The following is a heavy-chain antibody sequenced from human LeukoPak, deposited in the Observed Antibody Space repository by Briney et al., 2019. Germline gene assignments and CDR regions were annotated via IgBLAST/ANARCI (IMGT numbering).Heavy chain of an antibody. V-gene: IGHV3-23*01. J-gene: IGHJ4*02. Sequence: LSGGSLRLSCAASGFTFGSYAMSRVRQAPGKELEWVSGISTSGGTTSYAESVKGRFTVSRDNPRNTLYMEMNSLRDEDTAVYYCAVMHRYYDGSGYWVQWGQGTLVTVSS. D-gene: IGHD3-22*01. CDR1: GFTFGSYA. CDR2: ISTSGGTT. CDR3: AVMHRYYDGSGYWVQ.